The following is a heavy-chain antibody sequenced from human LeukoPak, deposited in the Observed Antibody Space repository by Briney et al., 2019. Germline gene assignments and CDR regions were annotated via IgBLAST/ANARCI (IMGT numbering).Heavy chain of an antibody. CDR2: TYYRSKSYN. J-gene: IGHJ4*02. D-gene: IGHD6-13*01. V-gene: IGHV6-1*01. CDR1: GDSISSNSAG. Sequence: SQTLSLTCAISGDSISSNSAGWNWRRQSPSRGLDWLGRTYYRSKSYNAYAVSATSRLTTNPDTSTNQFSLLLNSVTPADTAVYYCARSAGGTVDYWGQGTLVTVSS. CDR3: ARSAGGTVDY.